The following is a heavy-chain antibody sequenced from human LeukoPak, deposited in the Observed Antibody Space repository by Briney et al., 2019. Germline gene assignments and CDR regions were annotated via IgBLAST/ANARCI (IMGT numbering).Heavy chain of an antibody. D-gene: IGHD3-10*01. Sequence: SQTLSLTCAVYGGSFSGYYWSWIRQPPGKGLGWIGEINHRGSTNYNPSLKGRVTISVDTSKNQFSLKLSSVTHADTAVYYCARGRVYYGSGSYYPLDYWGQGTLVTVSS. CDR1: GGSFSGYY. V-gene: IGHV4-34*01. CDR3: ARGRVYYGSGSYYPLDY. J-gene: IGHJ4*02. CDR2: INHRGST.